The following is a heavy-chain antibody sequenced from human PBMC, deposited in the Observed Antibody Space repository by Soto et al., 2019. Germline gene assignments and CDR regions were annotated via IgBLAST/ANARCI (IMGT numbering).Heavy chain of an antibody. CDR2: INTDGSST. D-gene: IGHD3-9*01. J-gene: IGHJ3*01. CDR3: ARSPGGYYID. V-gene: IGHV3-74*01. CDR1: GFSFSSYW. Sequence: EVQLVESGGGLVQPGGSLRLSCAGSGFSFSSYWMHWVRQGPGKGLVWVARINTDGSSTNYADSVKGRFTISRDNAKNTLYLQMNSLRAEDTALYYCARSPGGYYIDWGQGTMVTVSS.